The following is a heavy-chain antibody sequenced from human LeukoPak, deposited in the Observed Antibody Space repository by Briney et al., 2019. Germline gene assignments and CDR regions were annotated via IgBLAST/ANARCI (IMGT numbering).Heavy chain of an antibody. J-gene: IGHJ3*02. D-gene: IGHD1-26*01. V-gene: IGHV3-23*01. CDR3: ARDLGIVGATGAFDI. Sequence: PGGSLRLSCAASGFTFSSYAMSWVRQAPGKGLEWVSAISGSGGSTYYADSVKGRFTISRDNSKNSLYLQMNSLRAEDTAVYYCARDLGIVGATGAFDIWGQGTMVTVSS. CDR2: ISGSGGST. CDR1: GFTFSSYA.